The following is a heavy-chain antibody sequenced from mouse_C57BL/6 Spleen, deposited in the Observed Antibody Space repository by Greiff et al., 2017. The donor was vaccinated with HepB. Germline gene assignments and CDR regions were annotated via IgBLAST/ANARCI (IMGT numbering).Heavy chain of an antibody. J-gene: IGHJ2*01. CDR1: GFTFSSYG. D-gene: IGHD2-4*01. Sequence: EVHLVESGGDLVKPGGSLKLSCAASGFTFSSYGMSWVRQTPDKRLEWVATISSGGSYTYYPDSVKGRFTISKDNAKNTLYLQMSRLKSEDTAMYYCARGDYGGFDYWGQGTTLTVSS. CDR3: ARGDYGGFDY. V-gene: IGHV5-6*01. CDR2: ISSGGSYT.